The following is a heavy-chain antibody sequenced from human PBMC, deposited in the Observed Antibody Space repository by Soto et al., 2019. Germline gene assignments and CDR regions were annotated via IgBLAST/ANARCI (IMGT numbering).Heavy chain of an antibody. V-gene: IGHV1-69*13. Sequence: ASVKVSCKASGGTFSSYAISWVRQAPGQGLEWMGGIIPIFGTANYAQKFQGRVTITADESTSTAYMELSSLRSEDTAVYYCARDGLVLGVSPAEDEYFQHWGQGTLVTVSS. D-gene: IGHD3-10*01. CDR2: IIPIFGTA. CDR3: ARDGLVLGVSPAEDEYFQH. CDR1: GGTFSSYA. J-gene: IGHJ1*01.